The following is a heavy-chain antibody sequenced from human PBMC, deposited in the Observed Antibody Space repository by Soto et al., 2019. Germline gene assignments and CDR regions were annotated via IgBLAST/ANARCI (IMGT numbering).Heavy chain of an antibody. Sequence: GGSLRLSCAASGFTFSSYGMHWVRQAPGKGLEWVAVISYDGSNKYYADSVKGRFTISRDNSKNTLYLQMNSLRAEDTAVYYCAKVDIVATIDYYYYYYGMDVWGQGTTVTVSS. CDR2: ISYDGSNK. CDR1: GFTFSSYG. D-gene: IGHD5-12*01. CDR3: AKVDIVATIDYYYYYYGMDV. V-gene: IGHV3-30*18. J-gene: IGHJ6*02.